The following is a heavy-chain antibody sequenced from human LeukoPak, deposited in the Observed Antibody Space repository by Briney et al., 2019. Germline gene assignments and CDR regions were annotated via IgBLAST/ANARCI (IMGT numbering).Heavy chain of an antibody. CDR2: ISSSGSTI. Sequence: GGSLRLSCAASGFTFSDYYMSWIRQAPGKGLEWVSYISSSGSTIYHADSVKGRFTISRDNAKNSLYLQMNSLRAEDTAVYYCARENPGVGFPSERNWFDPWGQGTLVTVSS. J-gene: IGHJ5*02. CDR3: ARENPGVGFPSERNWFDP. D-gene: IGHD3-3*01. V-gene: IGHV3-11*01. CDR1: GFTFSDYY.